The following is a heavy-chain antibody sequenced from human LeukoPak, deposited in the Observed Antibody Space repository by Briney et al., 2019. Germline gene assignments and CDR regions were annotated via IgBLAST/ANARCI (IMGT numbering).Heavy chain of an antibody. CDR2: ISGSGGST. J-gene: IGHJ4*02. CDR3: AKDRLRYFDWLDHFDY. V-gene: IGHV3-23*01. Sequence: GGSLRLSCAASGFTFSSYAMSWVRQAPGKGLEWVSAISGSGGSTYYADSVKGRFTISRGNSKNTLYLQMNSLRAEDTAVYYCAKDRLRYFDWLDHFDYWGQGTLVTVSS. CDR1: GFTFSSYA. D-gene: IGHD3-9*01.